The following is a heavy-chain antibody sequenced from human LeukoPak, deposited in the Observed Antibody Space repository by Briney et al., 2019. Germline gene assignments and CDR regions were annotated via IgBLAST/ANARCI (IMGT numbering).Heavy chain of an antibody. CDR2: IYPGDSDT. V-gene: IGHV5-51*01. Sequence: GESLKISCKGFGNGFTSYGIAWWRRLPGKGLEWMGIIYPGDSDTRYSPSFQGQVTISADKSISTAYLQWSSLKASDTAMYYCARQAENWFDPWGQGTLVTVSS. J-gene: IGHJ5*02. CDR1: GNGFTSYG. CDR3: ARQAENWFDP.